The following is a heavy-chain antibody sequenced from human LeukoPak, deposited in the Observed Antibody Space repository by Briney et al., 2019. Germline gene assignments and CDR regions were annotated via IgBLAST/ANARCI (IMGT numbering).Heavy chain of an antibody. D-gene: IGHD5-18*01. Sequence: TLSLTCTVSGGSISNYYWSWIRQPPGKALEWLALIYWDDDKRYSPSLKSRLTITKDTSKNQVVLTMTNMDPVDTATYYCAHSHRSWIQLYSAWFDPWGQGTLVTVSS. J-gene: IGHJ5*02. CDR1: GGSISNYYW. V-gene: IGHV2-5*08. CDR2: IYWDDDK. CDR3: AHSHRSWIQLYSAWFDP.